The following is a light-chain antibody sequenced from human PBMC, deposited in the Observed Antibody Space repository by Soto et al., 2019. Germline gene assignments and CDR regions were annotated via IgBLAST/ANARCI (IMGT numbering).Light chain of an antibody. V-gene: IGLV2-14*01. CDR1: SNDVGGYNY. CDR2: DVS. CDR3: SSYTGSSNSLI. Sequence: QSALTQPASVSGSPGQSITISCTGTSNDVGGYNYVSWYQQYPGKAPKLMIYDVSNRPSGISNRFSGSKSGNTASLTISGLQAEDEADYHCSSYTGSSNSLIFGGGTKVTVL. J-gene: IGLJ2*01.